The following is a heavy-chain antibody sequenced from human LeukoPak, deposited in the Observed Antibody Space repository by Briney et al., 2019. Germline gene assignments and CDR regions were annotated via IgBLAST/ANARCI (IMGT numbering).Heavy chain of an antibody. D-gene: IGHD6-19*01. V-gene: IGHV4-34*01. CDR3: ARERYSSGCYFDY. J-gene: IGHJ4*02. CDR1: GGSFSGYY. CDR2: INHSGST. Sequence: SETLSLTCAVYGGSFSGYYWSWIRQPPGKGLEWIGEINHSGSTNYNPSLKSRVTISVDTSKNQFSLKLSSVTAADTAVYYCARERYSSGCYFDYWGQGTLVTVSS.